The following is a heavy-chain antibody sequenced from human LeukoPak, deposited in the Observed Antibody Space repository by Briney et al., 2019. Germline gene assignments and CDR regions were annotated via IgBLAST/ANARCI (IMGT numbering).Heavy chain of an antibody. J-gene: IGHJ3*02. Sequence: PGGSLRLSCAASGFTFSSYAMHWVRQAPGKGLEWVAVISYDGSNKYYADSVKGRFTISRDNSKNTLYLQMNSLRAEDTAVYYCASPEHGIVVVPAPNDAFDIWGQGTMVTVSS. CDR3: ASPEHGIVVVPAPNDAFDI. D-gene: IGHD2-2*01. CDR1: GFTFSSYA. CDR2: ISYDGSNK. V-gene: IGHV3-30-3*01.